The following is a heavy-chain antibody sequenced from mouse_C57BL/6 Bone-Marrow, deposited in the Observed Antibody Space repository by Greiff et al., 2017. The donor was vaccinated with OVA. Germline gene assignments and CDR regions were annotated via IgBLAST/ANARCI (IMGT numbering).Heavy chain of an antibody. Sequence: EVQLVESGGGLVQPKGSLKLSCAASGFSFNTYAMNWVRQAPGKGLEWVARIRSKSNNYATYYADSVKDRFTISRDDSESMLYLQMNNLKTEDTAMYYCVRRGSYDYEAMDYWGQGTSVTVSS. CDR1: GFSFNTYA. J-gene: IGHJ4*01. CDR2: IRSKSNNYAT. D-gene: IGHD2-12*01. CDR3: VRRGSYDYEAMDY. V-gene: IGHV10-1*01.